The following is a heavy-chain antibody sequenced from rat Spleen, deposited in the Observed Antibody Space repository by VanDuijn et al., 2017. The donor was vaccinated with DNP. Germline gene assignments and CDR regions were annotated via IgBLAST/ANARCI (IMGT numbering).Heavy chain of an antibody. V-gene: IGHV5S13*01. D-gene: IGHD1-11*01. J-gene: IGHJ2*01. CDR3: ARGGRSYFDY. CDR1: GFTFSNYD. CDR2: ISRTGGST. Sequence: EVQLVESGGGLVQPGRSLKLSCAASGFTFSNYDMAWVRQAPRKGLEWVASISRTGGSTNYRDYVKGRFTISRDNAKNTLYLQMNSLRSEDTATYYCARGGRSYFDYWGQGVMVTVSS.